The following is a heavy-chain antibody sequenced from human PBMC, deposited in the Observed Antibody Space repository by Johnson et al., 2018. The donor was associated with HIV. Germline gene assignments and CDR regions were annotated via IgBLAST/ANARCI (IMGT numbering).Heavy chain of an antibody. CDR2: IYSGGTT. J-gene: IGHJ3*02. Sequence: VQLVESGGGLVQPGGSLRLSCAVSGFSVSTNYINWVRQAPGKGLEWVSVIYSGGTTYYGDSVMGRFTISRDNSNNTMYLQMNSLRTEDTAVYSCARARWEEPIRGAFDIWGQGTMVTVSS. D-gene: IGHD1-14*01. CDR1: GFSVSTNY. CDR3: ARARWEEPIRGAFDI. V-gene: IGHV3-66*01.